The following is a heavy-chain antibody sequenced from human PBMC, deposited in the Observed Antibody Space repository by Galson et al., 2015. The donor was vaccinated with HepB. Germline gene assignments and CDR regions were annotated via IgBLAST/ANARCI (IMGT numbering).Heavy chain of an antibody. D-gene: IGHD2-21*02. CDR3: TTEAYCGGDCSFDY. CDR2: IKSKTDGGTT. Sequence: SLRLSCAASGFTFSNAWMSWVRQAPGKGLEWVGRIKSKTDGGTTDYAAPVKGRFTISRDDSKNTLYLQMNSLKTEDTAVHYCTTEAYCGGDCSFDYWGQGTLVTVSS. CDR1: GFTFSNAW. J-gene: IGHJ4*02. V-gene: IGHV3-15*01.